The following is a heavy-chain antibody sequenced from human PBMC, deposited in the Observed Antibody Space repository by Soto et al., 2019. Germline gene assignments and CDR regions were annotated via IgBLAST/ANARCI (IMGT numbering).Heavy chain of an antibody. CDR3: ARRRFMVRGVNDAFDI. CDR2: IYYSGST. V-gene: IGHV4-39*01. CDR1: GGSISSSSYY. Sequence: LSLTCTVSGGSISSSSYYWGWIRQPPGKGLEWIGSIYYSGSTYYNPSLKSRVTISVDTSKNQFSLKLSSVTAADTAVYYCARRRFMVRGVNDAFDIWGQGTMVTVSS. D-gene: IGHD3-10*01. J-gene: IGHJ3*02.